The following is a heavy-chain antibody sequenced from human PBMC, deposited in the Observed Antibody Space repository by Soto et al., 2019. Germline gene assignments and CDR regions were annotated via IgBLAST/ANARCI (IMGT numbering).Heavy chain of an antibody. Sequence: QVQLQESGPGLVKPSQTLFLTCTVSGGSISGVTYFWSWIRQHPGKGLEWIGYISYSGSSYYNPSLKSRVIISVDTSTNQFSLRLSSVTAADTAVYYCATYWGAGHDAKGFHIWGQGTVVTVSS. V-gene: IGHV4-31*03. CDR2: ISYSGSS. CDR1: GGSISGVTYF. J-gene: IGHJ3*02. D-gene: IGHD7-27*01. CDR3: ATYWGAGHDAKGFHI.